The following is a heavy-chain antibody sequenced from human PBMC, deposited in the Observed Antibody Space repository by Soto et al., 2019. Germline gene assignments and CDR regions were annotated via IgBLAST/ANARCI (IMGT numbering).Heavy chain of an antibody. Sequence: SETLSLTCTVSGGSISSYYWSWIRQPPGKGLEWIGYIYYSGSTKYNPSLKSRVTISVDTSKNQFSLKLRSVTAADTAVYYCVRDCSGGSCYSNYGLDVWGQGTTVTVSS. CDR1: GGSISSYY. J-gene: IGHJ6*02. D-gene: IGHD2-15*01. V-gene: IGHV4-59*01. CDR2: IYYSGST. CDR3: VRDCSGGSCYSNYGLDV.